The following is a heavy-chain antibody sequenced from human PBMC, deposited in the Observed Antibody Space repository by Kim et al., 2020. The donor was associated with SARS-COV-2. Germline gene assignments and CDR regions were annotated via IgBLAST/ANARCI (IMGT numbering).Heavy chain of an antibody. CDR3: ARDLSSNYYGSGSYYSPYYYYGMDV. V-gene: IGHV1-18*01. J-gene: IGHJ6*02. D-gene: IGHD3-10*01. CDR2: ISAYNGNT. CDR1: GYTFTSYG. Sequence: ASVKVSCKASGYTFTSYGISWVRQAPGQGLEWMGWISAYNGNTNYAQKLQGRVTMTTDTSTSTAYMELRSLRSDDTAVYYCARDLSSNYYGSGSYYSPYYYYGMDVWGQGTTVTVSS.